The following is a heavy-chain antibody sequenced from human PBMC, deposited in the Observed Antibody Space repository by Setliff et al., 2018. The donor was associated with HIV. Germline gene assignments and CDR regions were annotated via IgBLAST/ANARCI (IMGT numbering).Heavy chain of an antibody. D-gene: IGHD6-13*01. CDR1: GGSISSYY. J-gene: IGHJ4*02. Sequence: SETLSLTCTVSGGSISSYYWSWIRQPPGKGLEWIGYIYYSGSTYYNPSLQSRVTMSVETSKSRFSLRLKSVTAADTAVYYCARVIQPSSSPFDFWGQGILVTVSS. V-gene: IGHV4-59*12. CDR3: ARVIQPSSSPFDF. CDR2: IYYSGST.